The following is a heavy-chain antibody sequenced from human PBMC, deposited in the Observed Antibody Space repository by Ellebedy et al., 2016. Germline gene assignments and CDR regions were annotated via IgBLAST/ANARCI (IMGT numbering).Heavy chain of an antibody. D-gene: IGHD1-26*01. CDR3: ARVVVGALDY. CDR2: IYYSGST. Sequence: SETLSLTCTVSGGSISSYYWSWIRQPPGKGLEWIGYIYYSGSTNYNPSLKSRVTISVDTSKNQFSLKLSSVTAADTAVYYCARVVVGALDYWGQGTLVIVSS. CDR1: GGSISSYY. V-gene: IGHV4-59*08. J-gene: IGHJ4*02.